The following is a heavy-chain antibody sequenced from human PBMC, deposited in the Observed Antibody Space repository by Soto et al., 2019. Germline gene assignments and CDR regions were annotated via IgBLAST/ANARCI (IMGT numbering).Heavy chain of an antibody. Sequence: QVQLVQSGGEVKKPGAAVMVSCKASGYTFTNYGISWVRQAPGQGLEWMGWISTSNSNTAYAQKFQDRVTMTTDTSTSTAYMELRSLRPADTAVYYCARPPQVTRSYYFNGLDVWGQGTTVTVSS. CDR1: GYTFTNYG. CDR2: ISTSNSNT. J-gene: IGHJ6*02. D-gene: IGHD5-18*01. V-gene: IGHV1-18*01. CDR3: ARPPQVTRSYYFNGLDV.